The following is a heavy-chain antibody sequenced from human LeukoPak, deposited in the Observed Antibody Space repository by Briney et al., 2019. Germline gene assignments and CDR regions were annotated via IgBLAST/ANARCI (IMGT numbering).Heavy chain of an antibody. CDR1: GFTFSSYG. CDR3: AKDKGLSGSGSYYTYYFDY. Sequence: GGSLRLSCAASGFTFSSYGMHWVRQAPGKGLEWVAVISYDGSNKYYADSVKGRFTISRDNSKNTLYLQMNSLRAEDTAVYYCAKDKGLSGSGSYYTYYFDYWGQGTLVTVSS. D-gene: IGHD3-10*01. V-gene: IGHV3-30*18. J-gene: IGHJ4*02. CDR2: ISYDGSNK.